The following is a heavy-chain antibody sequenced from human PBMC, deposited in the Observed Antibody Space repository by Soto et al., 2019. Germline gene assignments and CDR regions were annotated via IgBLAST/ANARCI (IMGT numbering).Heavy chain of an antibody. J-gene: IGHJ4*02. Sequence: EVQLLESGGGLVQPGGSLRLSCAASGFTFSSYAMSWVRQAPGKVLEWVSAISGSGGSTYYADSVKGRFAISRDNSKNTLYLQMNSLRAEDTAVYYCAKTSCSGGSCYLYYFDYWGQGTLVTVSS. CDR1: GFTFSSYA. CDR2: ISGSGGST. V-gene: IGHV3-23*01. D-gene: IGHD2-15*01. CDR3: AKTSCSGGSCYLYYFDY.